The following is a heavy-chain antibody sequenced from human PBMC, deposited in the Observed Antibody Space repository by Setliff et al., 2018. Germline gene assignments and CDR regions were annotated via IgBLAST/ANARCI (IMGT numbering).Heavy chain of an antibody. CDR1: GFIFSSYW. V-gene: IGHV3-21*01. Sequence: PGGSLRLSCAASGFIFSSYWMNWVRQAPGKGLEWVASISPSGSLIYYADSVKGRFTISRDNSRRSVLLQIDSLRVEDTAVYFCARMPTSGYYASPKYYMDVWGKGTTVTVSS. D-gene: IGHD3-22*01. CDR2: ISPSGSLI. J-gene: IGHJ6*03. CDR3: ARMPTSGYYASPKYYMDV.